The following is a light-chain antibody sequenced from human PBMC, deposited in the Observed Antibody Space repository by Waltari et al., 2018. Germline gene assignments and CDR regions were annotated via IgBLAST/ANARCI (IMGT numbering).Light chain of an antibody. V-gene: IGLV5-37*01. Sequence: QPVLTQPPSSSASPGASARLTCPLPSDINVDDFNISCYQQNPGSPPRFLLYYNADAEKAQGSGVPSRFSGSKDASANAGILLIAGLQSEDEADYYCMFWPSNVWVFGGGTKLTVL. CDR3: MFWPSNVWV. J-gene: IGLJ3*02. CDR2: YNADAEK. CDR1: SDINVDDFN.